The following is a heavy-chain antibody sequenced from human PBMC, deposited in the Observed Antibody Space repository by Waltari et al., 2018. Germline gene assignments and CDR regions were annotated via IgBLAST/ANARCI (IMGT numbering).Heavy chain of an antibody. CDR1: GGTFSSYA. J-gene: IGHJ4*02. Sequence: QVQLVQSGAEVKKPGSSVKVSCKASGGTFSSYAISWVRQAPGQGLEWMGGIIPIFGTANYAQKFQGRVTITTDESTCTAYMELSSLRSEDTAVYYCARDPHLYYDSSGYYFDFWGQGTLVTVSS. CDR3: ARDPHLYYDSSGYYFDF. CDR2: IIPIFGTA. V-gene: IGHV1-69*05. D-gene: IGHD3-22*01.